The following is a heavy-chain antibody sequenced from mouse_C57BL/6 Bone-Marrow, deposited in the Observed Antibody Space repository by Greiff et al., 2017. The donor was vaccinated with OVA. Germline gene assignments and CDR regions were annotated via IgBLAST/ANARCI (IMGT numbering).Heavy chain of an antibody. D-gene: IGHD1-1*01. J-gene: IGHJ2*01. V-gene: IGHV1-75*01. CDR3: ARSNYYGSSSYYFDY. Sequence: VQLQQSGPELVKPGASVKISCKASGYTFTDYYINWVKQRPGQGLEWIGWIFPGSGSTYYNEKFKGKATLTVDKSSSTAYMLLSSLTSEDSAVYFCARSNYYGSSSYYFDYWGQGTTLTVSS. CDR2: IFPGSGST. CDR1: GYTFTDYY.